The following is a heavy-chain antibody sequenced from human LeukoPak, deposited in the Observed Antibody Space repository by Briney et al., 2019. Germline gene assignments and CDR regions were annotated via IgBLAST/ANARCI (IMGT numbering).Heavy chain of an antibody. CDR2: TNPNSGGT. D-gene: IGHD3-22*01. CDR1: GYTFTGYY. V-gene: IGHV1-2*02. Sequence: ASVKVSCKASGYTFTGYYMHWVRQAPGQGLEWMGWTNPNSGGTNYAQKFQGRVTMTRDTSISTAYMELSRLRSDDTAVYYCARVPLLPNWFDPWGQGTLVTVSS. CDR3: ARVPLLPNWFDP. J-gene: IGHJ5*02.